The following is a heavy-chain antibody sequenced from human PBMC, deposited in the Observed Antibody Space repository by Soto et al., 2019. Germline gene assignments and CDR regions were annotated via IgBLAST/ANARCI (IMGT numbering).Heavy chain of an antibody. Sequence: GGSLRLSCAASGFTFSDYYMSWIRQAPGKGLEWVSYISSSSSYTNYADSVKGRFTISRDNAKNSLYLQMNSLRAEDTAVYYCAGGSSGSYYFLYYYGMDVWGQGTTVTVSS. D-gene: IGHD1-26*01. J-gene: IGHJ6*02. CDR1: GFTFSDYY. V-gene: IGHV3-11*06. CDR2: ISSSSSYT. CDR3: AGGSSGSYYFLYYYGMDV.